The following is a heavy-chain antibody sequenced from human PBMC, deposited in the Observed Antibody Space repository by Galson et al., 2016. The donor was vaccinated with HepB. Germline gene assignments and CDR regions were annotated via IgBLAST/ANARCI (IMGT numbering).Heavy chain of an antibody. CDR3: ARDLTPDFDLLTDQFRGWYFDL. D-gene: IGHD3-9*01. Sequence: ETLSLTCAVSGGSISSSNWWSWVRQPPGKGLEWVANIKQDGSDKYYVDSVKGRFTISRDSAKNSLYLQMNSLRAEDTAMYYCARDLTPDFDLLTDQFRGWYFDLWGRGTLVTVSS. V-gene: IGHV3-7*01. CDR2: IKQDGSDK. J-gene: IGHJ2*01. CDR1: GGSISSSNW.